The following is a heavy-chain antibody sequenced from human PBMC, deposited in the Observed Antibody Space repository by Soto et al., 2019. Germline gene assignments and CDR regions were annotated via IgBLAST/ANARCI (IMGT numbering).Heavy chain of an antibody. CDR1: GFTFSSYA. Sequence: LRLSCAAPGFTFSSYAMSWVRQAPGKGLEWVSAISGSGGSTYYADSVKGRFTISRDNSKNTLYLQMNSLRAEDTAVYYCAKQGPSITIFGVVMNYFDYWGQGTLVTVSS. V-gene: IGHV3-23*01. CDR3: AKQGPSITIFGVVMNYFDY. D-gene: IGHD3-3*01. J-gene: IGHJ4*02. CDR2: ISGSGGST.